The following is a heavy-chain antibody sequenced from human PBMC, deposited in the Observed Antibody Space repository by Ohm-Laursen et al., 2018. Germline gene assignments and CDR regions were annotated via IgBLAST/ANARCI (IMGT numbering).Heavy chain of an antibody. J-gene: IGHJ4*02. D-gene: IGHD2-21*02. CDR1: GYTFSSYG. CDR2: ISAYNGNT. Sequence: ASVKASCKASGYTFSSYGISWVRQAPGQGLEWMGWISAYNGNTNYAQNFRGRVTMTTDTSTSTAYMELRSLRSDDTAVYYCAILDVVVVTESFDYWGQGALVTVSS. CDR3: AILDVVVVTESFDY. V-gene: IGHV1-18*01.